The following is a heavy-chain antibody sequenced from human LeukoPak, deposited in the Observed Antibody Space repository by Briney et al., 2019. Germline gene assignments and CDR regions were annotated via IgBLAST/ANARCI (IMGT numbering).Heavy chain of an antibody. Sequence: GGSLRLSCAASGFTFNRYSINWVRQAPGKGLEWVSYINSNSMNIYYADSLKGRFTISRDNADNSLYLQMNSLTAGDTAVYYCVRGGTGDGNYFDYWGQGTLVTVSS. V-gene: IGHV3-48*01. J-gene: IGHJ4*02. CDR1: GFTFNRYS. CDR3: VRGGTGDGNYFDY. CDR2: INSNSMNI. D-gene: IGHD7-27*01.